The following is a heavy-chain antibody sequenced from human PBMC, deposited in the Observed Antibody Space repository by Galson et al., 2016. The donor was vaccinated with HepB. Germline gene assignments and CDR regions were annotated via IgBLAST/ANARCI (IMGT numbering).Heavy chain of an antibody. Sequence: SLRLSCAASGFIFSSYVMTWIRQPPGRGLEWVSSISYSGDSAYYVDSVKGRFTISRDNAKNSLYLQMNSLRVEDTAVYYCARVRPRSGYCFDYWGQGTLVTVSP. J-gene: IGHJ4*02. V-gene: IGHV3-23*01. CDR1: GFIFSSYV. CDR2: ISYSGDSA. D-gene: IGHD5-12*01. CDR3: ARVRPRSGYCFDY.